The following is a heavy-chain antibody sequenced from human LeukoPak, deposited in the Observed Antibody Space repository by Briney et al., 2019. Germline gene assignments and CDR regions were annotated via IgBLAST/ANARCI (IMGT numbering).Heavy chain of an antibody. CDR1: GFTFSSYS. J-gene: IGHJ3*02. D-gene: IGHD1-26*01. CDR3: ARMASSETFDI. Sequence: GSLRLSCAASGFTFSSYSMNWVRQPPGKGLEWIGSIYNSGSTYFNPSLKSRVSISLDMSKNQVSLKLRSVTAADTAVYYCARMASSETFDIWGQGTTVTVSS. V-gene: IGHV4-38-2*01. CDR2: IYNSGST.